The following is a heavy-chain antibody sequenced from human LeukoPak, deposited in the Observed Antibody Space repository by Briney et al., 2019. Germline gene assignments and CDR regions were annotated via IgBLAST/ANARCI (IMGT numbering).Heavy chain of an antibody. J-gene: IGHJ4*02. Sequence: PGGSLRLSCAASGFTFSSYAMSWVRQAPGKGLEWVSAISGSGGSTYYADAVKGRFTISRDNSKNTLYLQMNSLRAEDTAVYYCAKGVSSGYYPVYFDYWGQGTLVTVSS. CDR2: ISGSGGST. CDR3: AKGVSSGYYPVYFDY. CDR1: GFTFSSYA. D-gene: IGHD3-22*01. V-gene: IGHV3-23*01.